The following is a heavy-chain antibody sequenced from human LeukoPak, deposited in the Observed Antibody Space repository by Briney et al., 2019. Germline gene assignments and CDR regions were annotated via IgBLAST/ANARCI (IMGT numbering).Heavy chain of an antibody. CDR3: ARGGLNWNYWLAYAFDI. CDR1: GGSISSSSYY. CDR2: IYYSGST. D-gene: IGHD1-7*01. J-gene: IGHJ3*02. V-gene: IGHV4-39*07. Sequence: PSETLSLTCTVSGGSISSSSYYWGWIRQPPGKGLEWIGSIYYSGSTNYNPSLKSRVTISVDTSKNQFSLKLSSVTAADTAVYYCARGGLNWNYWLAYAFDIWGQGTMVTVSS.